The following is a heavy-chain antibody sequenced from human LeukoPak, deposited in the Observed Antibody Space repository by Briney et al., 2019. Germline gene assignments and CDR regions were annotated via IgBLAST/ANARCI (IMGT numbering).Heavy chain of an antibody. CDR1: GFSFSGYS. CDR3: ARVEMATQGAFDI. Sequence: PGGSLRLSCVASGFSFSGYSLNWVRQAPGRGLEWISYISSSSGSIYYADSVNGRFSISRDNAKNSLYLQMNSLKDEDTAIYYCARVEMATQGAFDIWGQRAMVTVSS. CDR2: ISSSSGSI. J-gene: IGHJ3*02. D-gene: IGHD5-24*01. V-gene: IGHV3-48*02.